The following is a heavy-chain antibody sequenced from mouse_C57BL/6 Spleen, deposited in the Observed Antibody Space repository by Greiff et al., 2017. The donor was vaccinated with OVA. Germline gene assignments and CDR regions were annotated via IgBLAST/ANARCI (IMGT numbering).Heavy chain of an antibody. D-gene: IGHD1-3*01. CDR1: GFTFSNYW. J-gene: IGHJ2*01. V-gene: IGHV6-3*01. Sequence: DVKLVESGGGLVQPGGSMKLSCVASGFTFSNYWMTWVRQSPEKGLEWVAQLSLKSDNYATHYAVSVKGRFTISRDDSKSSVYLQMNNLRAEDTGIYYCTVSVYFDCWGQGTTLSVAT. CDR3: TVSVYFDC. CDR2: LSLKSDNYAT.